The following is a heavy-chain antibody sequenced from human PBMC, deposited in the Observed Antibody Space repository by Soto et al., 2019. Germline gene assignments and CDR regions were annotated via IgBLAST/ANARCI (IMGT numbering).Heavy chain of an antibody. CDR3: ASHLAVAGTGYYYYGMEV. CDR1: GFTFSSYA. Sequence: GSLRLSCAASGFTFSSYAMSWVRQAPGKGLEWVSAISGSGGSTYYADSVKGRFTISRDNSKNTLYLQMNSLRAEDTAVYYCASHLAVAGTGYYYYGMEVWGQGTTVTVSS. D-gene: IGHD6-19*01. J-gene: IGHJ6*02. CDR2: ISGSGGST. V-gene: IGHV3-23*01.